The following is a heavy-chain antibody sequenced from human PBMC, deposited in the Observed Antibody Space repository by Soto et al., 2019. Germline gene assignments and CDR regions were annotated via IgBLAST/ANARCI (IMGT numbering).Heavy chain of an antibody. CDR1: GGTISGYY. D-gene: IGHD3-3*01. CDR3: ARGQRFSDWFDP. Sequence: PSETVSLTCSVSGGTISGYYWTWIRQPAGKGLEWIGRIYSSGNTKYNPSLQSRVTMSLDTSNNQFSLRLTSVTAADTAVYYCARGQRFSDWFDPWGQGTLVTV. CDR2: IYSSGNT. V-gene: IGHV4-4*07. J-gene: IGHJ5*02.